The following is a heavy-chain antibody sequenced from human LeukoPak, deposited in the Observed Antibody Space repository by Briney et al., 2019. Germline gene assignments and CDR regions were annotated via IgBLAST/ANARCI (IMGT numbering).Heavy chain of an antibody. CDR1: GYTFTGYY. V-gene: IGHV1-2*02. CDR3: ASRGGFYDSSGWYYFDY. Sequence: ASVKVSCKASGYTFTGYYMHWVRQAPGQGLEWMGWINPNSGGTNYAQKFQGRVTMTRDMSTSTVYMELSSLRSEDTAVYYCASRGGFYDSSGWYYFDYWGQGTLVTVSS. J-gene: IGHJ4*02. D-gene: IGHD3-22*01. CDR2: INPNSGGT.